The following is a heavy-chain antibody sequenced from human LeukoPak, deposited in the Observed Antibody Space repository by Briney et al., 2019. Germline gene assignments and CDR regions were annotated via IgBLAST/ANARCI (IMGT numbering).Heavy chain of an antibody. D-gene: IGHD3-3*01. CDR1: GFTFSSYW. V-gene: IGHV3-7*03. CDR2: IKQDGSEK. CDR3: ARWTDFWSGYQIDY. Sequence: GGSLRLSCAASGFTFSSYWMSWVRQAPGKGLEWVANIKQDGSEKYYVDSVKGRFTISRDNAKNSLYLQMNSLKASDTAMYYCARWTDFWSGYQIDYWGQGTLVTVSS. J-gene: IGHJ4*02.